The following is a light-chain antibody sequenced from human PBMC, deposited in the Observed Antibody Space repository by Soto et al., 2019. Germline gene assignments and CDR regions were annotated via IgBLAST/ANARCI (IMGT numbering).Light chain of an antibody. CDR2: ATS. CDR1: QSVSSN. Sequence: EIVLTLSAATLSLSPGERATLSCRASQSVSSNLAWYQQKPGQAHRLLIYATSSRATGVPTRFSGSGSGTDFTLTISSLQSEDFAVYYCQQYNNWTPWTFGQGTKVDIK. J-gene: IGKJ1*01. CDR3: QQYNNWTPWT. V-gene: IGKV3-15*01.